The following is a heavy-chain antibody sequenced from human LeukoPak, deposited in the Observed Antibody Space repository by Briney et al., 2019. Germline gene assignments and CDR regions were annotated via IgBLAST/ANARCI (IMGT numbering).Heavy chain of an antibody. V-gene: IGHV1-46*01. CDR1: GYTFTSYA. J-gene: IGHJ5*02. CDR2: INPSGSSA. D-gene: IGHD1-26*01. CDR3: ARDNSVGETAWWFDP. Sequence: VKVSCKASGYTFTSYAMHWVRQAPGQGLEWMGFINPSGSSAAYAQKFQGRLTMTRDMFTSTDYMELTSLTSDDTAVYYCARDNSVGETAWWFDPWGQGTLVTVSS.